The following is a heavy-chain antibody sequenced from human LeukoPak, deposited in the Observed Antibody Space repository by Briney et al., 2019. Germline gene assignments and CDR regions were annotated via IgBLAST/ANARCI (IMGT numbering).Heavy chain of an antibody. CDR2: TYYRSKWYN. CDR1: GDSVSSDSAA. V-gene: IGHV6-1*01. Sequence: SQTLSLTCAISGDSVSSDSAAWNWIRQSPSRGLEWLGRTYYRSKWYNDYAVSVKSRITINPDTSKNQFSLQLNSVTPEDTAVYYCAGAYYCGGDCVYFQHWGQGTLVTVSS. D-gene: IGHD2-21*01. CDR3: AGAYYCGGDCVYFQH. J-gene: IGHJ1*01.